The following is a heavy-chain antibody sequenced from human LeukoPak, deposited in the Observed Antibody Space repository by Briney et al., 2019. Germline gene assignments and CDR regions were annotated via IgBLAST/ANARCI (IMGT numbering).Heavy chain of an antibody. Sequence: GGSLRLSCAASGFTFSNYWMHWVRQAPGKGLVWVSRINSDGSNTVYADSVKGRFTVSRDNAKNTLYLQMNSLRAEDTAVYYCARDKANYDYWGQGTLVTVSS. CDR2: INSDGSNT. V-gene: IGHV3-74*01. CDR3: ARDKANYDY. CDR1: GFTFSNYW. J-gene: IGHJ4*02.